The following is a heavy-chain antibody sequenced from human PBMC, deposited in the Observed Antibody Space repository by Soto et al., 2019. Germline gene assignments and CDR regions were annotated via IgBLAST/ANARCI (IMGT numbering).Heavy chain of an antibody. J-gene: IGHJ3*02. V-gene: IGHV4-30-2*01. CDR2: IYHSGST. D-gene: IGHD5-18*01. Sequence: QLQLQESGSGLVKPSETLSLTCTVSGDSISSSGYSWSWIRQPPGKGLEWIGYIYHSGSTYYNPSLKRRVTISLARSKNQFSLNVSSVTAADTAVYYCARGDENSGYMGDDAFDIWGQGTMVTVSS. CDR1: GDSISSSGYS. CDR3: ARGDENSGYMGDDAFDI.